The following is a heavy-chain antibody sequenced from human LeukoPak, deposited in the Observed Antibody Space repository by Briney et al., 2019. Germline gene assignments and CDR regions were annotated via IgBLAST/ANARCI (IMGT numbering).Heavy chain of an antibody. Sequence: SETLSLTCTVSGGSISSGGYCWSWIRQHPGKGLEWIGYIYYSGSTYYNPSLKSRVTISVDTSKNQFSLKLSSVTAADTAVYYCAAHTDQIWFGGGAFDIWGQGSMVTVSS. J-gene: IGHJ3*02. D-gene: IGHD3-10*01. CDR2: IYYSGST. CDR1: GGSISSGGYC. CDR3: AAHTDQIWFGGGAFDI. V-gene: IGHV4-31*03.